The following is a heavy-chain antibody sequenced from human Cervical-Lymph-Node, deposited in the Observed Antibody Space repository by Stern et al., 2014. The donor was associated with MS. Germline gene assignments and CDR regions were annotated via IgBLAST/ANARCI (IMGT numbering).Heavy chain of an antibody. CDR3: AIMRGDSGLHY. Sequence: VQLVQSGAEVKQPGESLSISCKGSGYSFTHFWVGWVRQMPGKGLEWMGLIYPGDSDHSYSTSFQGQVTISADTSIKPTYMTWSSLKARDTAIYYCAIMRGDSGLHYWGQGTLVTVSS. CDR1: GYSFTHFW. V-gene: IGHV5-51*03. D-gene: IGHD6-19*01. J-gene: IGHJ4*02. CDR2: IYPGDSDH.